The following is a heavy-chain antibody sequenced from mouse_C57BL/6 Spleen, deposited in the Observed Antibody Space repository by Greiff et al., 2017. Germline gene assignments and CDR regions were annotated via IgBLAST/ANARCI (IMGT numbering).Heavy chain of an antibody. Sequence: VHLVESGPGLVAPSQSLSITCTVSGFSLTSYGVDWVRQSPGKGLEWLGVIWGVGSTNYNSALKSRLSISKDNSKSQVFLKMNSLQTDDTAMYYCASDLGRDWFAYWGQGTLVTVSA. J-gene: IGHJ3*01. V-gene: IGHV2-6*01. CDR2: IWGVGST. CDR3: ASDLGRDWFAY. CDR1: GFSLTSYG. D-gene: IGHD4-1*01.